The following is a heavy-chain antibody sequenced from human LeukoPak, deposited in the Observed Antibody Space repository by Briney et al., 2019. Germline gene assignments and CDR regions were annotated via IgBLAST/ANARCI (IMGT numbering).Heavy chain of an antibody. V-gene: IGHV1-8*03. J-gene: IGHJ6*03. Sequence: ASVKVSCKTSGYTFRNYGITWVRQIPGQGLEWMGWISPYNGNTNYAQKFQGRVTITRNTSISTAYMELSSLRSEDTAVYYCARGIIAVAGTSSYMDVWGKGTTVTVSS. CDR2: ISPYNGNT. CDR1: GYTFRNYG. D-gene: IGHD6-19*01. CDR3: ARGIIAVAGTSSYMDV.